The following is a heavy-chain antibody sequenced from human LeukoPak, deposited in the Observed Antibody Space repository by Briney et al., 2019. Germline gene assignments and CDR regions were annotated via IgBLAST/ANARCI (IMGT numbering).Heavy chain of an antibody. J-gene: IGHJ6*03. Sequence: ASVKVSCKASGGTFSSYSITWVRQAPGQGLEWMGGIMPLFNTANYAQQFQGRVTITTDESTSTAYMELSSLRFEHTAMYYCARVDRYHYYLDVWGKGTTVTVSS. CDR2: IMPLFNTA. V-gene: IGHV1-69*05. CDR1: GGTFSSYS. CDR3: ARVDRYHYYLDV.